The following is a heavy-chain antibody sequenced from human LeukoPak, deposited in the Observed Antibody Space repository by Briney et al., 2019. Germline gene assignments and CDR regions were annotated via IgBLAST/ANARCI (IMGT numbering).Heavy chain of an antibody. CDR2: INHSGST. V-gene: IGHV4-34*01. CDR3: ARHRLHYGSGSYYNEFDY. CDR1: GGSFSGYY. J-gene: IGHJ4*02. D-gene: IGHD3-10*01. Sequence: SETLSLTCAVYGGSFSGYYWSWIRQPPGKGLEWIGEINHSGSTNYNPSLKSRVTISVDTSKNQFSLKLSSVTAADTAVYYCARHRLHYGSGSYYNEFDYWGQGTLVTVSS.